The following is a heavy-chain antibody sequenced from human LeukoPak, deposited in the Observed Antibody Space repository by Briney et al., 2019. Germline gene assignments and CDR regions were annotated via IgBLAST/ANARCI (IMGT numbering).Heavy chain of an antibody. D-gene: IGHD2-15*01. Sequence: PSETLSLTCTVSGGSISSYYWSWIRQPAGKGLEWIGRIYTSGSTNYNPSLKSRVTISVDTSKNQFSLKLSSVTAADTAVYYCARGNSIRYCSGGSCYFYFDYWGQGTLVTVSS. CDR1: GGSISSYY. CDR2: IYTSGST. CDR3: ARGNSIRYCSGGSCYFYFDY. J-gene: IGHJ4*02. V-gene: IGHV4-4*07.